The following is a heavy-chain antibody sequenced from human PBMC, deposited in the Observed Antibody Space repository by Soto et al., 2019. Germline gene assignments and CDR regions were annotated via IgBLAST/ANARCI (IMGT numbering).Heavy chain of an antibody. Sequence: QVQLVQSGSEVKKPGASVKVSCKASGYTFTNYYIHWVRQAPGQGLEWMGIINPSGGSTTYTQKFQGRVTLTRDTSATSVYMYLSSLRSEDTAMYYCWSGGNEILTGFPHYYMDVWGKGTTVTVSS. V-gene: IGHV1-46*01. CDR3: WSGGNEILTGFPHYYMDV. D-gene: IGHD3-9*01. CDR1: GYTFTNYY. CDR2: INPSGGST. J-gene: IGHJ6*03.